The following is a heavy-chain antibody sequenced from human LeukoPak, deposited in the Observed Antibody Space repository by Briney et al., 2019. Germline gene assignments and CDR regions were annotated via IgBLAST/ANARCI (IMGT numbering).Heavy chain of an antibody. Sequence: GGSLRLSCAASGFTFTSYSMSWVRQAPGKGLEWVSAISGSGGSTYYADSVKGRFTISRDNSKNTLYLQMNSLRAEDAAVYYWAKGPYCTNGVCYRGHFDYWGQGTLVTVSS. CDR1: GFTFTSYS. V-gene: IGHV3-23*01. CDR2: ISGSGGST. D-gene: IGHD2-8*01. J-gene: IGHJ4*02. CDR3: AKGPYCTNGVCYRGHFDY.